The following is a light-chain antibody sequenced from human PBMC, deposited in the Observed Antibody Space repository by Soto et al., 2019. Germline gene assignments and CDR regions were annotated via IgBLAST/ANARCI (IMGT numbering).Light chain of an antibody. CDR3: QQYLSSPFT. CDR1: QSVLKSSNNLNY. CDR2: WAS. V-gene: IGKV4-1*01. J-gene: IGKJ2*01. Sequence: DIVMTQSPDSLAVSLGERATINCKSSQSVLKSSNNLNYLGWYRQKPGQPPKVLIYWASTRASGVPERFSGSGSGTDFTLTISSLQAEDVAVYYCQQYLSSPFTFGHGNNVEI.